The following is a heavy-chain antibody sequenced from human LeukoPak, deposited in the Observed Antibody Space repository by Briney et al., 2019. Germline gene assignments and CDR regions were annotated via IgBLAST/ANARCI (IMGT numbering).Heavy chain of an antibody. CDR1: GFTFSSYA. J-gene: IGHJ4*02. V-gene: IGHV3-53*01. Sequence: GGSLRLSCAASGFTFSSYAMSWVRQAPGKGLEWVSIIYSGGSTYYADSVKGRFTISRDNSKNTLYLQMNSLRAEDTAVYYCARELNGYSSSWYDYWGQGTLVTVSS. CDR2: IYSGGST. D-gene: IGHD6-13*01. CDR3: ARELNGYSSSWYDY.